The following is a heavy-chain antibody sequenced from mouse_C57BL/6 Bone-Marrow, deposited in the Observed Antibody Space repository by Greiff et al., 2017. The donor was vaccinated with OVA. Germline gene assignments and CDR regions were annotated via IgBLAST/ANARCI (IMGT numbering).Heavy chain of an antibody. V-gene: IGHV1-59*01. Sequence: QVQLQQPGAELVRPGTSVKLSCKASGYTFTSYWMHWVKQRPGQGLEWIGVIDPSDSYTTYNQKFKGKATLTVDTSSSTAYMQLSSLRSEDSAVYYCARGLRWYFDVWGTGTTVTVSS. J-gene: IGHJ1*03. CDR2: IDPSDSYT. CDR1: GYTFTSYW. D-gene: IGHD2-12*01. CDR3: ARGLRWYFDV.